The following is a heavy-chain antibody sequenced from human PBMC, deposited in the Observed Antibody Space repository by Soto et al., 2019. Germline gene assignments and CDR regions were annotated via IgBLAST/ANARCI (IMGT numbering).Heavy chain of an antibody. V-gene: IGHV1-69*13. Sequence: GASVKVSCKASGGTFNKYAIDWVRQAPGQGLEWMGGIIPLFGTANYAQKFRGRVTITADEAASTAYMELSSLRPEDTAVYYCARQFDYDTSGYYYAYWGQGTLVTVSS. J-gene: IGHJ4*02. D-gene: IGHD3-22*01. CDR2: IIPLFGTA. CDR3: ARQFDYDTSGYYYAY. CDR1: GGTFNKYA.